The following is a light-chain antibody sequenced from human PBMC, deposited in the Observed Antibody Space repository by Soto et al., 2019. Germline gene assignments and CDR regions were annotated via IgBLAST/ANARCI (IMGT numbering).Light chain of an antibody. CDR2: DAS. J-gene: IGKJ1*01. CDR3: QHYNSYSEA. CDR1: QSISSW. V-gene: IGKV1-5*01. Sequence: DIQMTQSPSTLSASVGDRLTSTRRACQSISSWLAWDQQIPGKAPKLLIYDASSLESGVPSRFSGSGSGTEFTLTISSLQPDDFATYYCQHYNSYSEAFGQGTKVDIK.